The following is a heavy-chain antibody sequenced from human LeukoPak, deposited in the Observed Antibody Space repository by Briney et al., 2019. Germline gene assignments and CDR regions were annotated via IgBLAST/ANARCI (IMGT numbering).Heavy chain of an antibody. J-gene: IGHJ3*02. CDR3: ARATYTSSWYHDGFGI. CDR1: GYTFTTYY. Sequence: GASVKVSCKASGYTFTTYYMHWVRQAPGQGPEWMGWINPYSGGTNSAQQFQGRVTMTRDTSISTAYMELSRLRSDDTAVYYCARATYTSSWYHDGFGIWGQGTMVTVSS. D-gene: IGHD6-13*01. V-gene: IGHV1-2*02. CDR2: INPYSGGT.